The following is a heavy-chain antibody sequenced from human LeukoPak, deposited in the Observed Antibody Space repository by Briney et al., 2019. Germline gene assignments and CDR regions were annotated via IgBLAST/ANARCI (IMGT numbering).Heavy chain of an antibody. V-gene: IGHV4-59*08. D-gene: IGHD6-19*01. J-gene: IGHJ4*02. CDR2: IYYSGST. Sequence: PSETLSLTCTVSGGTMNNYYWTWIRQSPGRGLEWIGYIYYSGSTNYNPPLKSRVTISVDTSKNQFSLKLSSVTAADSAVYYCASSSGWYDFDYWGQGTLVTVSS. CDR1: GGTMNNYY. CDR3: ASSSGWYDFDY.